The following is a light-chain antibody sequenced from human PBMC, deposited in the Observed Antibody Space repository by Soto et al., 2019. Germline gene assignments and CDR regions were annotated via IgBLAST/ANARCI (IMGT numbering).Light chain of an antibody. CDR2: AAS. J-gene: IGKJ3*01. Sequence: DIQMTQSPSSLSASVGDRVTITCRASQSISSYLNWYQQKPGKAPKLLIYAASSLQSLVPSRFSGSGSGTDFTLTISSLQPDDFATYYCQQSYSTLFTFGPGTKVDIK. V-gene: IGKV1-39*01. CDR1: QSISSY. CDR3: QQSYSTLFT.